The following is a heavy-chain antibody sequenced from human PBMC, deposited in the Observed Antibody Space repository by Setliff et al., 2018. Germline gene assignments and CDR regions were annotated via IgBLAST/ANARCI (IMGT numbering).Heavy chain of an antibody. CDR1: GFTFFNHA. V-gene: IGHV3-33*03. CDR3: VTDPPGSGWSFDS. J-gene: IGHJ4*02. D-gene: IGHD6-19*01. Sequence: GGSLRLSCGASGFTFFNHAMHWVRQTPGKGLEWVAMIWSDGINKYYGVSVKGRFTVSRDNSKKMVYLEMNTLGAEDTALYYCVTDPPGSGWSFDSWGQGTLVTVSS. CDR2: IWSDGINK.